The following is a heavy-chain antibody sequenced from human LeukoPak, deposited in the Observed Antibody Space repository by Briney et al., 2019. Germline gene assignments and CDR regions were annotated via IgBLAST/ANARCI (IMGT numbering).Heavy chain of an antibody. Sequence: SETLSLTCTVSGGSFSSNYWSRIRQPPRKGLEWIAYIYSSGSTNYNPSVKRRVTIPVDTPKSQFSLRLIAVTAADTAVYYCARHSNGGQYWYFDLWGRGTLVTVSS. CDR3: ARHSNGGQYWYFDL. V-gene: IGHV4-59*08. D-gene: IGHD3-16*01. J-gene: IGHJ2*01. CDR1: GGSFSSNY. CDR2: IYSSGST.